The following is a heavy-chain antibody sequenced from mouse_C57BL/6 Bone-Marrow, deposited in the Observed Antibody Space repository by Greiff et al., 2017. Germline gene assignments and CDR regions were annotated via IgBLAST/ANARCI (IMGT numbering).Heavy chain of an antibody. V-gene: IGHV1-85*01. CDR3: ARLEVGGSNGGRYFDV. J-gene: IGHJ1*03. D-gene: IGHD1-1*01. CDR2: IYPRGGST. Sequence: VQLQQSGPELVKPGASVKLSCKASGYTFTSYDINWVKQRPGQGLEWIGWIYPRGGSTKYNEKFKGKATLTVDTSSSTAYMELHSLTSEDSAVYFGARLEVGGSNGGRYFDVWGTGTTVTVTA. CDR1: GYTFTSYD.